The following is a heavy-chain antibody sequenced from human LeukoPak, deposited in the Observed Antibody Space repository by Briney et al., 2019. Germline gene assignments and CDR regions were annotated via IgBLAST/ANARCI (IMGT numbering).Heavy chain of an antibody. D-gene: IGHD6-19*01. CDR2: IKQDGSEK. V-gene: IGHV3-7*01. Sequence: GGSLRLSCAASGFTFSSYWMSWVRQAPGKGLEWVANIKQDGSEKYYVDSVKGRFTISRDNAKNSLYLQMNSLRAEDTAVYYCARGERQWLVPDFDYWGQGTLVTVSS. CDR3: ARGERQWLVPDFDY. J-gene: IGHJ4*02. CDR1: GFTFSSYW.